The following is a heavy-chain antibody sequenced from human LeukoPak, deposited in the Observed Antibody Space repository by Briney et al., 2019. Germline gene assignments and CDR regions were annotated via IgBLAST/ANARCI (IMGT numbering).Heavy chain of an antibody. CDR3: ARVSWTSYDFWSGYHAYYFDY. J-gene: IGHJ4*02. D-gene: IGHD3-3*01. Sequence: GGSLRLSCAASGFTFSSYSMNGVRQAPGKGLEWVSSISSSSSYIYYADSVKGRFTISRDNAKNSLYLQMNSLRAEDTAVYYCARVSWTSYDFWSGYHAYYFDYWGQGTLVTVSS. CDR2: ISSSSSYI. CDR1: GFTFSSYS. V-gene: IGHV3-21*01.